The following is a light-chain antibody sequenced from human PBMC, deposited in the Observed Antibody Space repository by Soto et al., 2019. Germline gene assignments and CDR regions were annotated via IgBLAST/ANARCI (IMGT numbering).Light chain of an antibody. J-gene: IGLJ2*01. CDR2: EDK. CDR1: RLGQKY. Sequence: SYELTQPPSVSVSPGQTASITCSGDRLGQKYACWYQHKPGQSPVLVIYEDKKRPSGIPERFSGSNSGNTATLTISGTQAMDEADYYCQAWDSNTVVFGGGTKLTVL. V-gene: IGLV3-1*01. CDR3: QAWDSNTVV.